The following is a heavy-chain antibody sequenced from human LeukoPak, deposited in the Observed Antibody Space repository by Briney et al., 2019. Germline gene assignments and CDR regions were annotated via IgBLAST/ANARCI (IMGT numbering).Heavy chain of an antibody. D-gene: IGHD4-17*01. V-gene: IGHV3-30*02. Sequence: GGSLRLSCAASGFTFSSYGMHWVRQAPGKGLEWVAFIRYDGSNKYYADSVKGRFTISRDNSKNTLYLQMNSLRAEDTAVYYCARVYGDYDALDYWGQGTLVTVSS. CDR2: IRYDGSNK. CDR3: ARVYGDYDALDY. CDR1: GFTFSSYG. J-gene: IGHJ4*02.